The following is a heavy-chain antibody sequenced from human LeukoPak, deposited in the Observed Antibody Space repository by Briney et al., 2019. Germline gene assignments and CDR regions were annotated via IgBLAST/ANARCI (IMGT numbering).Heavy chain of an antibody. Sequence: PGGSLRLSCAASGFTFSSYAMNWVRQTPGKGLEWVSGISGSGGSTYYADSVKGRFTISRDNSKNTLDLQMNSLTLEDTAVYYCAKDRAVDIVATIEAWGQGTLVTVSS. J-gene: IGHJ5*02. CDR1: GFTFSSYA. CDR2: ISGSGGST. D-gene: IGHD5-12*01. CDR3: AKDRAVDIVATIEA. V-gene: IGHV3-23*01.